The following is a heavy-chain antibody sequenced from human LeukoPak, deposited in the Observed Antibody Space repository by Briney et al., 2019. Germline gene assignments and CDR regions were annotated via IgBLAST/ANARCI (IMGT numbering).Heavy chain of an antibody. CDR1: GFTFSSYA. CDR2: IRSKAYGGTT. V-gene: IGHV3-49*03. J-gene: IGHJ4*02. Sequence: GGSLRLSCAASGFTFSSYAMSWFRQAPGKGLEWVGFIRSKAYGGTTEYAASVKGRFTISRDDSKSIAYLQMNSLKTEDTAVYYCTARREGDFDYWGQGTLVTVSS. CDR3: TARREGDFDY. D-gene: IGHD6-6*01.